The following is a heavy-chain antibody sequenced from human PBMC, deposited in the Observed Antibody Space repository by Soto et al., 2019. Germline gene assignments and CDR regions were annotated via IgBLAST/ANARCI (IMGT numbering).Heavy chain of an antibody. Sequence: SETLSLTCTVSGSSVSSGNYYWSWIRQPPGKGLEWIGYIFHTGTTNYNPFLKSRVTISLDTSMNQFSLKLSSVTPADTAVYYCTRAPVSGSYCFDFWGQGTPVTVSS. CDR3: TRAPVSGSYCFDF. D-gene: IGHD1-26*01. J-gene: IGHJ4*02. CDR1: GSSVSSGNYY. CDR2: IFHTGTT. V-gene: IGHV4-61*01.